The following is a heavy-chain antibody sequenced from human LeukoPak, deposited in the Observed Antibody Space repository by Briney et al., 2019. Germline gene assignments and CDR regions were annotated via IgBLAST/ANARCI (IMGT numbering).Heavy chain of an antibody. CDR3: ARQYCSSTSCPNWFDP. D-gene: IGHD2-2*01. Sequence: SETLFLTCTVSGGSISSSSYYWCWIRQPPGKGLEWIGSIYYSGSTYYNPSLKSRVTISVDTSKNQFSLKLSSVTAADTAVYYCARQYCSSTSCPNWFDPWGQGTLVTVSS. CDR2: IYYSGST. J-gene: IGHJ5*02. CDR1: GGSISSSSYY. V-gene: IGHV4-39*01.